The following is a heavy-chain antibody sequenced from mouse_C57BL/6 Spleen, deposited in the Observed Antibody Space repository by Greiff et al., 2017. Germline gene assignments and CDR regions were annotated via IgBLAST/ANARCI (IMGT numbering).Heavy chain of an antibody. V-gene: IGHV1-64*01. J-gene: IGHJ2*01. D-gene: IGHD1-1*01. Sequence: QVQLQQPGAELVKPGASVKLSCKASGYTFTSYWMYWVKQRPGQGLEWIGMIHPNRGSTNSNEKMKSKATLSVDKSYSTAYMHHSSLQSEDSAVYYCAIEDYYGSSYYWGQGTTLTVSS. CDR3: AIEDYYGSSYY. CDR2: IHPNRGST. CDR1: GYTFTSYW.